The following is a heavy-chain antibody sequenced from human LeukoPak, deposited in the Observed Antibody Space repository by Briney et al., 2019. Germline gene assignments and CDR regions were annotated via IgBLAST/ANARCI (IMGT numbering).Heavy chain of an antibody. D-gene: IGHD6-6*01. V-gene: IGHV4-38-2*01. CDR3: ARVRSVAQGGAFDI. CDR1: GGSFSAYY. CDR2: IHHSGST. J-gene: IGHJ3*02. Sequence: SETLSLTCAVYGGSFSAYYWGWIRQPPGKGLEWIGSIHHSGSTYYNPSLKSRVTKSVDTSKNQFSLKLSSVTAADTAVYYCARVRSVAQGGAFDIWGQGTMVTVFS.